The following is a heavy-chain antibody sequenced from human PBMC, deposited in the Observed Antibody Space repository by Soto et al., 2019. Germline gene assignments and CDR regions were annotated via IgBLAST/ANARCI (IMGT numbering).Heavy chain of an antibody. CDR1: GGSIISGDYY. CDR3: ASVSDYGDYYFDY. J-gene: IGHJ4*02. D-gene: IGHD4-17*01. Sequence: SETLSLTCTVSGGSIISGDYYWSWIRQPPGKGLEWIGYIYYSGSTYYNPSLKSRVTISVDTSKNQFSLKLSSVTAADTAVYYCASVSDYGDYYFDYWGQGTLVTVSS. V-gene: IGHV4-30-4*01. CDR2: IYYSGST.